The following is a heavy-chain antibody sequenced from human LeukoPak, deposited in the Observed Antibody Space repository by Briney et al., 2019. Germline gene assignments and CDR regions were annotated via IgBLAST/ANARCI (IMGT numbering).Heavy chain of an antibody. J-gene: IGHJ4*02. Sequence: GGSLRLSCAASGFTFSSYGMHWVRQAPGKGLEWVAIIWNDGGEKYYADSVKGRFTVSRDNSNNTLYLQMNRLRVEDTAVYYCARGPYDTGKGFYFDFWGQGTLVTVSS. V-gene: IGHV3-33*01. CDR2: IWNDGGEK. CDR3: ARGPYDTGKGFYFDF. D-gene: IGHD3-10*01. CDR1: GFTFSSYG.